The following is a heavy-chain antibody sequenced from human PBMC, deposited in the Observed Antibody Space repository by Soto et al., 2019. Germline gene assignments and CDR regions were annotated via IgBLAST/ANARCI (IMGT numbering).Heavy chain of an antibody. Sequence: PGESLKMSCKGSGYSFTSYWIGWVRQMPGKGLEWMGIIYPGDSDTRYSPSFQGQVTISADKSISTAYLQWSSLKASDTAMYYCASSYCGGDCYSPRYYYYGMDAWGQGTTVTVSS. V-gene: IGHV5-51*01. CDR3: ASSYCGGDCYSPRYYYYGMDA. CDR2: IYPGDSDT. CDR1: GYSFTSYW. J-gene: IGHJ6*02. D-gene: IGHD2-21*02.